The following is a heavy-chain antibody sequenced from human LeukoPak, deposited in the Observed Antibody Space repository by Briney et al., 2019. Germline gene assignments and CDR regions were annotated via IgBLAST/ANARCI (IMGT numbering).Heavy chain of an antibody. CDR1: GFTFSTYW. J-gene: IGHJ4*02. CDR2: ISSDGSNQ. D-gene: IGHD2-15*01. V-gene: IGHV3-30-3*01. CDR3: ARENYCSGGSCFNFDY. Sequence: GGSLRHSCAASGFTFSTYWMHWVRRAPGKGLEWVAVISSDGSNQYYADSVKGRFTISRDNSKNTLYLQMNSLRAEDTAVYYCARENYCSGGSCFNFDYWGQGTLVTVSS.